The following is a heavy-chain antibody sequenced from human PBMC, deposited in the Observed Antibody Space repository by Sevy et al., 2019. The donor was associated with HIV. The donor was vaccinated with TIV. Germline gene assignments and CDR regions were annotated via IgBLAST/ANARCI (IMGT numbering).Heavy chain of an antibody. V-gene: IGHV3-7*01. J-gene: IGHJ4*01. D-gene: IGHD5-12*01. CDR3: AREVGGYYWRPYYFDS. CDR1: GFTFTNYW. Sequence: GGSLRLSCVASGFTFTNYWISWVRQTPGKGLEWVATIKQDESEKYYLDSVKGRFAISRDNGKKSVSLQMNGLSAEDTALYYCAREVGGYYWRPYYFDSWGHGTLVTVSS. CDR2: IKQDESEK.